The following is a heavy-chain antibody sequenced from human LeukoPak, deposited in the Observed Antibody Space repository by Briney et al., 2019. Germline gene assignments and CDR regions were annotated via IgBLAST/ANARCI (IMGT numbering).Heavy chain of an antibody. V-gene: IGHV3-74*01. D-gene: IGHD3-3*01. J-gene: IGHJ4*02. Sequence: SGGSLRLSCAASGFTFSSYWMHWVRQAPGKGLVWVSRINSDGSSISYADSVRGRFTISRDNAKNTLYLQMNSLRAEDTAVYYCASSFWSGYYDFWGQGTLVTVSS. CDR3: ASSFWSGYYDF. CDR2: INSDGSSI. CDR1: GFTFSSYW.